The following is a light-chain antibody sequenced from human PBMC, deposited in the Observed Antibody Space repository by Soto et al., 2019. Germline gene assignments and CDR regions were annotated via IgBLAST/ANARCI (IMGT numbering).Light chain of an antibody. V-gene: IGLV2-14*01. CDR1: TSDVGDFNS. Sequence: QSALTQPASVSGSPGQSITISCTGTTSDVGDFNSVSWYQQHPGNAPKLIIYEVSNRPSGVSNRFSGSKSGNSSSLTISGLQAEDDADYYCSSYTSSSRYVFGXGTKLTVL. CDR2: EVS. J-gene: IGLJ1*01. CDR3: SSYTSSSRYV.